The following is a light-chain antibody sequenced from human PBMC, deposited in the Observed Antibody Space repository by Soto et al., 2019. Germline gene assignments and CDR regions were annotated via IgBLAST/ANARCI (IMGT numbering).Light chain of an antibody. CDR3: SSYTSSSTFV. CDR2: EVS. V-gene: IGLV2-14*01. CDR1: SSDVGGYKY. Sequence: QSALTQPPSASGSPGQSVTISCTGTSSDVGGYKYVSWYQQHPGKAPKLMIYEVSKRPSGVSNRFSGSKSGNTASLTISGLQAEDEADYYCSSYTSSSTFVFGGGTKLTVL. J-gene: IGLJ2*01.